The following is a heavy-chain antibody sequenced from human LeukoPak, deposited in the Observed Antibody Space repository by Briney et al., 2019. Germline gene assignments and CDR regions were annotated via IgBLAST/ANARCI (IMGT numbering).Heavy chain of an antibody. D-gene: IGHD6-13*01. CDR3: ARDFPLAADNPRSNYYYYGMDV. V-gene: IGHV3-20*01. J-gene: IGHJ6*02. Sequence: PGGSLRLSCAASGFTFSSYAMSWVRQAPGKGLEWVSAINWNGGSTSYADSVKGRFTISRDNAKNSLYLQMNSLRAEDTALYHCARDFPLAADNPRSNYYYYGMDVWGQGTTVTVSS. CDR1: GFTFSSYA. CDR2: INWNGGST.